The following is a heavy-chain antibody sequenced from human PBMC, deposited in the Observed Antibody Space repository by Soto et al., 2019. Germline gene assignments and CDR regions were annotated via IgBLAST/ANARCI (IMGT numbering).Heavy chain of an antibody. CDR3: AKDHSSGYGGCDY. Sequence: QVQLVESGGGVVQPGRSLSLSCAASGFTFSSYGMHWVRQAPGKGLEWVAVISYDGSNKYYEDSVKGRFTISRDNSKNTLYLQMNSLRAEDTAVYYCAKDHSSGYGGCDYWGQGTLVTVSS. CDR1: GFTFSSYG. D-gene: IGHD3-22*01. J-gene: IGHJ4*02. CDR2: ISYDGSNK. V-gene: IGHV3-30*18.